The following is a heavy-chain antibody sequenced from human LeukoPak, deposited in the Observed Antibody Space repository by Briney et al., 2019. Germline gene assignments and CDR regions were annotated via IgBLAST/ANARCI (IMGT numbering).Heavy chain of an antibody. CDR2: FDPEDGET. CDR1: GYTLTELS. D-gene: IGHD3-9*01. CDR3: ATDSRSPRYDILTGFDAFDI. V-gene: IGHV1-24*01. J-gene: IGHJ3*02. Sequence: ASVKVSCKVSGYTLTELSMHWVRQAPGKGLEWMGVFDPEDGETIYAQKFQGRVTMTEDTSTDTAYMELSSLRSEDTAVYYCATDSRSPRYDILTGFDAFDIWGQGTMVTVSS.